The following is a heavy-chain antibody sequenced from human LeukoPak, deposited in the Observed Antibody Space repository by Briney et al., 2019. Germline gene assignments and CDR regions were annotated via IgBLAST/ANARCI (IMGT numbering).Heavy chain of an antibody. CDR1: GGSFSGYY. V-gene: IGHV4-34*01. Sequence: SETLSLTCAVYGGSFSGYYWSWIRQPPGKGLEWIGEINHSGSTNYNPSLKSRVTISVDTSKNQFSLKLSSVTAADTAVYYCARGVLRFLEWLPRVYFDYWGQGTLVTVSS. J-gene: IGHJ4*02. D-gene: IGHD3-3*01. CDR2: INHSGST. CDR3: ARGVLRFLEWLPRVYFDY.